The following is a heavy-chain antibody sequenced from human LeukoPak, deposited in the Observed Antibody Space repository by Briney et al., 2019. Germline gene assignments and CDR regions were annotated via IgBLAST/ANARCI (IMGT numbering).Heavy chain of an antibody. J-gene: IGHJ4*02. CDR2: ISYDGINK. D-gene: IGHD6-13*01. Sequence: GGSLRLSCAASGFNFSTYGMHWVRQAPGKGLEWGAVISYDGINKYYADSVKGRFTISRDNSKNMLYLQMSSLRAEDTAVYYCAKDHVTSSSWFPDYWGQGTLVTVSS. V-gene: IGHV3-30*18. CDR3: AKDHVTSSSWFPDY. CDR1: GFNFSTYG.